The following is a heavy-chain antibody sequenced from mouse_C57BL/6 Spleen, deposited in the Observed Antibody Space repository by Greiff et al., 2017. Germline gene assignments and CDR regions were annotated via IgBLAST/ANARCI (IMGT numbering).Heavy chain of an antibody. CDR3: ARQGGSNSIAY. CDR2: IYPSDSAT. Sequence: QVQLQQPGAELVRPGSSVKLSCKASGYTFTSYWMDWVKQRPGQGLEWIGNIYPSDSATHYNQKFKDKATLTVDKSSSTAYMQLSSLTSEDSAVYYCARQGGSNSIAYWGQGTLVTVSA. D-gene: IGHD2-5*01. J-gene: IGHJ3*01. V-gene: IGHV1-61*01. CDR1: GYTFTSYW.